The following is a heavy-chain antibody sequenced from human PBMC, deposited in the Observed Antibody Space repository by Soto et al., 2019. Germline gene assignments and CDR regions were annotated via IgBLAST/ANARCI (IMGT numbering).Heavy chain of an antibody. Sequence: EVQLVESGGGLIQPGGSLRLSCAVSGFTVSNNYMSWVRQAPGKGLEGVSVIYSGGYTAYGDSVKGRFTISRDNSKNNLILQNNCRGAHEPAVYLRGTQRGGGGYWGQGTLVTVSS. V-gene: IGHV3-53*01. J-gene: IGHJ4*02. D-gene: IGHD3-16*01. CDR2: IYSGGYT. CDR1: GFTVSNNY. CDR3: GTQRGGGGY.